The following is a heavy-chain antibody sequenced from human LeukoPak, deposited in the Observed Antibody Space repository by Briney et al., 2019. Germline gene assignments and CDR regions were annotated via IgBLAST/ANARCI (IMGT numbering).Heavy chain of an antibody. J-gene: IGHJ4*02. Sequence: SETLSLTCAVYGGSLSGYYWSWIRQPPGKGLEWIGEINHSGSTNYNPSLKSRVTISVDTSKNQFSLKLSSVTAADTAVYYCARGGELLARFDYWGQGTLVTVSS. CDR1: GGSLSGYY. V-gene: IGHV4-34*01. CDR2: INHSGST. CDR3: ARGGELLARFDY. D-gene: IGHD1-26*01.